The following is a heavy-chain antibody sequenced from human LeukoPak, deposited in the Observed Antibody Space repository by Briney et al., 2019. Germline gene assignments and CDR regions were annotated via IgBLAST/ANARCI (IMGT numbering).Heavy chain of an antibody. CDR2: INWNGGST. D-gene: IGHD3-22*01. V-gene: IGHV3-20*01. J-gene: IGHJ6*03. CDR1: GFTFDDYG. CDR3: ARRSGYYDSSGYYGYYMDV. Sequence: GGSLRLSCAASGFTFDDYGISWVRQAPGKGLEWVSGINWNGGSTGYADSVKGRFTISRDNAKNSLYLQMNSLRAEDTALYHCARRSGYYDSSGYYGYYMDVWGKGTTVTVSS.